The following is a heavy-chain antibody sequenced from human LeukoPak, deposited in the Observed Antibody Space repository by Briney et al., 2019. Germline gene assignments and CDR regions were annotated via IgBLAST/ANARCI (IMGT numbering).Heavy chain of an antibody. CDR2: FDPEDGET. V-gene: IGHV1-24*01. CDR3: ATSPGDYDFWSGYYPFDY. Sequence: ASVKVSCKVSGYTLTELSMHWVRQAPGKGLEWMGGFDPEDGETIYAQKFQGRVTMTEDTSTDTAYMELSSLRSEGTAVYYCATSPGDYDFWSGYYPFDYWGQGTLVTVSS. CDR1: GYTLTELS. J-gene: IGHJ4*02. D-gene: IGHD3-3*01.